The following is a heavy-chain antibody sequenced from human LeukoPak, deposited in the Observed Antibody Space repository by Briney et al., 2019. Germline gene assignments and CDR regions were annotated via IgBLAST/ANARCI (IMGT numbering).Heavy chain of an antibody. CDR2: ISYDGSNK. CDR1: GFTFSSYG. Sequence: PGGSLRLSCAASGFTFSSYGMHWVRQAPGKGLEWVAVISYDGSNKYYADSVKGRFTISRDNSKNTLYLQMNSLRAEDTAVYYCAKDRIAAAGQRRTSLLRWGQGTLVTVSS. CDR3: AKDRIAAAGQRRTSLLR. V-gene: IGHV3-30*18. D-gene: IGHD6-13*01. J-gene: IGHJ1*01.